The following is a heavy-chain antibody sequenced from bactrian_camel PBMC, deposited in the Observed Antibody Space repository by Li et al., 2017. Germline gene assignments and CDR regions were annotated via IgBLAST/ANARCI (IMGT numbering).Heavy chain of an antibody. D-gene: IGHD3*01. J-gene: IGHJ4*01. V-gene: IGHV3S53*01. CDR2: IDTDGSK. CDR3: TKDRSYGTRNWAQST. Sequence: HVQLVESGGGLVQAGGSLRLSCAASRYMYDNGCMGWFRQAPGKEREGVATIDTDGSKRYADSVKGRFTISRDNARNTLYLQMNSLKPEDTAMYYCTKDRSYGTRNWAQSTRGQGTQVTVS. CDR1: RYMYDNGC.